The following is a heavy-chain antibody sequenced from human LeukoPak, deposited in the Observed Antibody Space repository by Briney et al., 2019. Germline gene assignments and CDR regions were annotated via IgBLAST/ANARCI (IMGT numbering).Heavy chain of an antibody. Sequence: ASVKVSCKASGYTFTGYYMHWVRQAPGQGLEWVGWINPNSGGTNYAQKFQGRVTMTRDTSISTAYMELSRLRSDDTAVYYCARDFIVVVVAATAWFDPWGQGTLVTVSS. D-gene: IGHD2-15*01. CDR2: INPNSGGT. CDR3: ARDFIVVVVAATAWFDP. V-gene: IGHV1-2*02. J-gene: IGHJ5*02. CDR1: GYTFTGYY.